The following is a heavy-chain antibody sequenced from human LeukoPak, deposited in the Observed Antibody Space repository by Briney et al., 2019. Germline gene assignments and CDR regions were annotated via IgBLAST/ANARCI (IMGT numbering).Heavy chain of an antibody. CDR3: ARSRAPTADPDAFDV. J-gene: IGHJ3*01. V-gene: IGHV3-30*02. D-gene: IGHD1-14*01. CDR2: TRYGGSNE. CDR1: GFTFSLYW. Sequence: GGSLRLSCAASGFTFSLYWMKWVRQAPGKGLEWVAFTRYGGSNEFYADSVRGRFTISRDNSKKSLYLQMNSLRREDTGLYYCARSRAPTADPDAFDVWGQGTMVTVSS.